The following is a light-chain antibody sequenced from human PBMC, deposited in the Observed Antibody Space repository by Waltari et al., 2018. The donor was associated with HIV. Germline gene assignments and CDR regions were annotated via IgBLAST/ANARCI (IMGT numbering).Light chain of an antibody. Sequence: QSVLTQPPSVSAAPGQKVTISCSGSSSNIGNTYVTWYQQLPGTAPKLLIYDRNKRPSGIPDRFSGSKSGTSGTLAITGLQTGDEADYYCGTWDSSLSAWVFGGGTKLTVL. CDR2: DRN. CDR3: GTWDSSLSAWV. J-gene: IGLJ3*02. V-gene: IGLV1-51*01. CDR1: SSNIGNTY.